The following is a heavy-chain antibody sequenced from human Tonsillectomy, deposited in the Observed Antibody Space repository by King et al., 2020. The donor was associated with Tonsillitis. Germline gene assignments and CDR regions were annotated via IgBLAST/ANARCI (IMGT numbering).Heavy chain of an antibody. J-gene: IGHJ4*02. CDR1: GLTVSNDH. D-gene: IGHD6-13*01. CDR3: ARGGCSSCISDY. V-gene: IGHV3-53*01. CDR2: ISVVGTT. Sequence: VQLVESGGGLIQPGGSLRLSCAASGLTVSNDHMSWVRQAPGKGLEWVSFISVVGTTYYADSVKGRFTISRDNSKNTLYLQMNSLRAEDTAVYFCARGGCSSCISDYWGQGTLVTVSS.